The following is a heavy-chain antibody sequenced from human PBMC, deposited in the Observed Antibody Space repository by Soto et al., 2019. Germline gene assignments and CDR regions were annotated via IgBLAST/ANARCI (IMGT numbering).Heavy chain of an antibody. Sequence: PGGSLRLSCSSSGFTFGDYPMSWFRQAPGKGLEWVAFIRSKAYGETTQYAASVKGRFTITRDDSKSIAYLQMNSLKTEDTAVYYCTRADKIGYDLLTGYQNYYYNGMDVWGQGTTVTVSS. J-gene: IGHJ6*02. D-gene: IGHD3-9*01. CDR3: TRADKIGYDLLTGYQNYYYNGMDV. CDR2: IRSKAYGETT. V-gene: IGHV3-49*03. CDR1: GFTFGDYP.